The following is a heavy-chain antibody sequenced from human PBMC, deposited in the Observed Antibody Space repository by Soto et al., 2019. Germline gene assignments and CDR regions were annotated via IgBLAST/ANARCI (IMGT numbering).Heavy chain of an antibody. CDR3: GRGGGGMDV. CDR2: ISGYNGNT. D-gene: IGHD3-16*01. V-gene: IGHV1-18*04. CDR1: GYPFTSYG. J-gene: IGHJ6*02. Sequence: QVQLVQSGAEVKKPGASVKVSCKASGYPFTSYGIIWVRQAPGQGLEWMGWISGYNGNTNYAQEIQGRVTLTTDTSTSTAYLELRSLTSDDTAAYYCGRGGGGMDVWGQGTTVTVSS.